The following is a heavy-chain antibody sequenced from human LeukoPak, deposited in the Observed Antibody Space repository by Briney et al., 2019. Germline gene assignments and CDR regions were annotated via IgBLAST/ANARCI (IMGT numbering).Heavy chain of an antibody. Sequence: SETLSLSCAASGASISSSNYYWGWVRQPPGKGLEWIGEINHSGSTNYNPSLKSRATISVDTSKNQFSLKLSSVTAADTAVYYCARAMYYDILTGRDGDWFDPWGQGTLVTVSS. V-gene: IGHV4-39*07. CDR2: INHSGST. D-gene: IGHD3-9*01. CDR3: ARAMYYDILTGRDGDWFDP. CDR1: GASISSSNYY. J-gene: IGHJ5*02.